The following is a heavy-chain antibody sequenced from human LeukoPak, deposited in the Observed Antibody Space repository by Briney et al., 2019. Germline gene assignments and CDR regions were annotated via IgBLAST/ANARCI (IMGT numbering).Heavy chain of an antibody. CDR3: AREMATTRAYYYYGMDV. V-gene: IGHV1-69*04. D-gene: IGHD5-24*01. CDR2: IIPILGIV. J-gene: IGHJ6*02. CDR1: GGTFSSYA. Sequence: SVKVSCKASGGTFSSYAISWVRQAPGQGLEWMGRIIPILGIVNYAQKFQGKVTITAVKSTSTAYMELSSLRSEDTAVYYCAREMATTRAYYYYGMDVWGQGTTVTVSS.